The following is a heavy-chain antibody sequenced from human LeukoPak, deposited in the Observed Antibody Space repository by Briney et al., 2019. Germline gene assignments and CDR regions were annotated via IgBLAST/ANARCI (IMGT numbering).Heavy chain of an antibody. V-gene: IGHV3-21*01. D-gene: IGHD1-26*01. J-gene: IGHJ4*01. Sequence: GASLRLSCAASGFTFNVFHMNWVRQAPGKGLEWISSITSSGAYITYADSIQGRFTISRDNAKNSLYLQMNSLRVDDTALYYCARASGGWDLDYWGHGTLVTVSS. CDR1: GFTFNVFH. CDR3: ARASGGWDLDY. CDR2: ITSSGAYI.